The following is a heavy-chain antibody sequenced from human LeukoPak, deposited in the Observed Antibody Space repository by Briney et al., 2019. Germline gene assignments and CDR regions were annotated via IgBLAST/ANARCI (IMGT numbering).Heavy chain of an antibody. V-gene: IGHV1-18*01. J-gene: IGHJ4*02. Sequence: ASVKVSCKASGYTFTSYGISWVRQAPGQGLEWMGWISAYNGNTNYAQKLQGRVTMTTDTSTSTAYMELRSLRSDDTAVYYCARVLGEGDYYDSSGYYYAPDYWGQGTLSPSPQ. CDR1: GYTFTSYG. CDR3: ARVLGEGDYYDSSGYYYAPDY. D-gene: IGHD3-22*01. CDR2: ISAYNGNT.